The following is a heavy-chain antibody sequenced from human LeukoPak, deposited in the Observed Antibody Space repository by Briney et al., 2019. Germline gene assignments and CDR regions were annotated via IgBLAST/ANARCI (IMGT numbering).Heavy chain of an antibody. CDR1: GFTFSSYA. Sequence: GALRLSCAASGFTFSSYAVTWVRQAPGEGLEWVSDISGTGGSSGATYYADSVKGRFTISRDNSKNTLYLQVNSLRAEDTAVYYCAKASENGISQLDYWGQGTLVTVSS. CDR2: ISGTGGSSGAT. J-gene: IGHJ4*02. V-gene: IGHV3-23*01. CDR3: AKASENGISQLDY. D-gene: IGHD2/OR15-2a*01.